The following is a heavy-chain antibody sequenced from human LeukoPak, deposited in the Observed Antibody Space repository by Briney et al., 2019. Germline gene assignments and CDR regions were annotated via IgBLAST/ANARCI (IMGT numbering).Heavy chain of an antibody. CDR3: VRDPGYGDFHNWFDP. CDR2: INEDGSSA. D-gene: IGHD4-17*01. V-gene: IGHV3-74*01. Sequence: GGSLRLSCVVSGFTFNNYWMNWVRQVSGRGPVWVSNINEDGSSASYADSVKGRFTISRDNAKNTLSLQMNSLRAEDTAVYYCVRDPGYGDFHNWFDPWGQGTLVIVSS. CDR1: GFTFNNYW. J-gene: IGHJ5*02.